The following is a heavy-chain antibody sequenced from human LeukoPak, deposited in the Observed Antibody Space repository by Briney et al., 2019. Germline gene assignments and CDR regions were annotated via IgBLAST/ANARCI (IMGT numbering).Heavy chain of an antibody. J-gene: IGHJ6*03. Sequence: GTLSLTCAVYGGSFSGYYWSWIRQPPGKGLEWIGEINHSGSTNYNPSLKSRVTISVDTSKNQFSLKLSSVTAADTAVYYCARGYCSGGSCYSYYYYNYMDVWGKGTTVTVSS. V-gene: IGHV4-34*01. CDR3: ARGYCSGGSCYSYYYYNYMDV. CDR2: INHSGST. CDR1: GGSFSGYY. D-gene: IGHD2-15*01.